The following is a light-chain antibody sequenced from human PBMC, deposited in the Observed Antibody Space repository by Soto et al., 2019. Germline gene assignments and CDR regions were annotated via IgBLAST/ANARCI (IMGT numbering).Light chain of an antibody. CDR3: LQDYNYPMWT. CDR1: QGIRND. V-gene: IGKV1-6*01. CDR2: SAS. Sequence: AIQMTQSPSSLSASVGDRVTITCRASQGIRNDLGWYQQKPGKAPKLLIYSASSLQSGVPSRFSDSGSGTDFTLTISSLQPEDFATYYCLQDYNYPMWTFGQGTKVEIK. J-gene: IGKJ1*01.